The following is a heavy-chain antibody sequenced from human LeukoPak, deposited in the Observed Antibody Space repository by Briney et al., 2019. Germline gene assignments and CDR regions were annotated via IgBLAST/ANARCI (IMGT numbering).Heavy chain of an antibody. V-gene: IGHV3-43*02. J-gene: IGHJ5*02. CDR3: AKGVRSGTYYNCFDP. CDR1: GFTLNDYA. D-gene: IGHD1-26*01. CDR2: ISGDGDST. Sequence: GGSLRLSCVASGFTLNDYALHWVRQAPGKGLEWISLISGDGDSTYYADSVKGRFTISSDNSKNSLYLQMSSLRAEDTAVYYCAKGVRSGTYYNCFDPWGQGTLVTVSS.